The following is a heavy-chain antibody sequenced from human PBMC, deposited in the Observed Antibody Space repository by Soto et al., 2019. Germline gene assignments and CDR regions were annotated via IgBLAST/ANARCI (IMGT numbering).Heavy chain of an antibody. Sequence: SETLSLTCTVSGGSISSYYWSWIRQPPGKGLEWIGYIYYSGSTNYNPSLKSRVTISVDTSKNQFSLKLSSVTAADTAVYYCAGEPPSLGGTTRWGQGTLVTVSS. V-gene: IGHV4-59*08. CDR3: AGEPPSLGGTTR. D-gene: IGHD1-7*01. J-gene: IGHJ4*02. CDR2: IYYSGST. CDR1: GGSISSYY.